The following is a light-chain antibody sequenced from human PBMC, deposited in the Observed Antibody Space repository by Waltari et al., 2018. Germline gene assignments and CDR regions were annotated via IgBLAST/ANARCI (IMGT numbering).Light chain of an antibody. V-gene: IGLV1-40*01. CDR2: GNS. CDR1: SSNIGATYG. J-gene: IGLJ2*01. Sequence: QSILTQPPSVSGAPGQRVTISCTGSSSNIGATYGVHWYQQLPGTAPKLLIYGNSNRPSGVPDRFSGPKSGTSASLAITGLQAEDEADYYCQSYDSSLSVVVVGGGTKLTVL. CDR3: QSYDSSLSVVV.